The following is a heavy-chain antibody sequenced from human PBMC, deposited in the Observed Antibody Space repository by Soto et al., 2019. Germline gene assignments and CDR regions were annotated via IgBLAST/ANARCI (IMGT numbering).Heavy chain of an antibody. V-gene: IGHV3-30*18. CDR1: GFTFSSYG. Sequence: GGSLRLSCAASGFTFSSYGMHWVRQAPGKGLEWVAVISYDGSNKYYADSVKGRFTISRDNSKNTLYLQMNSLRAEDTAVYYCAKGYCSGGSCYPSAYYYYGMDVWGQGTTVTVSS. D-gene: IGHD2-15*01. J-gene: IGHJ6*02. CDR3: AKGYCSGGSCYPSAYYYYGMDV. CDR2: ISYDGSNK.